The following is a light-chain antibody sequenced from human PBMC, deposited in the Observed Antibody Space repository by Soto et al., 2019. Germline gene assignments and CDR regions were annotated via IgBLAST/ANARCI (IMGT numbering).Light chain of an antibody. CDR2: EVT. V-gene: IGLV2-8*01. J-gene: IGLJ1*01. CDR3: SSRAGSDPYV. Sequence: QSALTQPPSASGSPGQSVTISCTGTSSDVGGYNYVSWYQQHPGKAPKLMVYEVTKRPSGVPDRFSGSKSGNTASLTVSGLQADDEADYSCSSRAGSDPYVFGTGTQLTVL. CDR1: SSDVGGYNY.